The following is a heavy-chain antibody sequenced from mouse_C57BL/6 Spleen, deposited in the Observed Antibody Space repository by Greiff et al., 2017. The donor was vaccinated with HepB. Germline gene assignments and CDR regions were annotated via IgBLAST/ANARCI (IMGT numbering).Heavy chain of an antibody. CDR1: GYTFTSYW. J-gene: IGHJ1*03. D-gene: IGHD1-1*01. Sequence: QVQLQQPGAELVKPGASVMLSCKASGYTFTSYWMHWVKQRPGQGLEWIGMIHPNSGSTNYNEKFKSKATLTVDKSSSTAYMQLSSLTSEDSAVYYCARDGTTVVAHWYFDVWGTGTTVTVSS. CDR2: IHPNSGST. CDR3: ARDGTTVVAHWYFDV. V-gene: IGHV1-64*01.